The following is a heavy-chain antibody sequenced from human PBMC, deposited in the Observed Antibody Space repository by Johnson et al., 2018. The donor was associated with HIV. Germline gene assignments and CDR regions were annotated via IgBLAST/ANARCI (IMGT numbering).Heavy chain of an antibody. CDR3: AKWWFRELLPNAFDL. Sequence: VQLVESGGGLVQPGGSLRLSCAASGFTVSSNYINWVRQAPGKGLEWVSVIYSGGSTYYADSVKGRFTISRDNSKNTLYLQMNSLRAEDTAVYYCAKWWFRELLPNAFDLWGQGTMVTVSS. CDR1: GFTVSSNY. D-gene: IGHD3-10*01. CDR2: IYSGGST. J-gene: IGHJ3*01. V-gene: IGHV3-66*02.